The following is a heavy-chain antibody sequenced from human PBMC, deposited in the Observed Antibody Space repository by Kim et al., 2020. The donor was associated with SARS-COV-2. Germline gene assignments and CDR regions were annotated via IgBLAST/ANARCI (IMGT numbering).Heavy chain of an antibody. CDR2: ISWNSGSI. D-gene: IGHD3-9*01. CDR3: AKDRSDILTGYDY. Sequence: GGSLRLSCAASGFTFGDYAMHWVRQAPGKGLEWVSGISWNSGSIGYADSVKGRFTISRDNAKNSLYLQMNSLRAEDTALYYCAKDRSDILTGYDYWGQGTLVTVSS. CDR1: GFTFGDYA. J-gene: IGHJ4*02. V-gene: IGHV3-9*01.